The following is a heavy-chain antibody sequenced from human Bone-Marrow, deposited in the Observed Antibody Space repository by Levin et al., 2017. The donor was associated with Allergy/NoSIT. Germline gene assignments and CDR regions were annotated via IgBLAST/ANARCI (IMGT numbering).Heavy chain of an antibody. CDR1: GDSIGRYF. D-gene: IGHD3-9*01. J-gene: IGHJ5*02. V-gene: IGHV4-59*12. CDR3: ARGHYDIGSGPRTWFDL. Sequence: SETLSLKCTVSGDSIGRYFWSWVRQAPGKGLEYIGNFDYSGNSKSNPSLKSRVSISVDMAKNQVSLELTSVTDADTAVYYCARGHYDIGSGPRTWFDLWGQGIPATVSP. CDR2: FDYSGNS.